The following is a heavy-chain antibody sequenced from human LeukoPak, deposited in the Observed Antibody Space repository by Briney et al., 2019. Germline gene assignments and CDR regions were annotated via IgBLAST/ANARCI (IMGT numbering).Heavy chain of an antibody. CDR2: IYPDDSDT. D-gene: IGHD3-22*01. J-gene: IGHJ3*01. CDR1: GYSFTSHW. Sequence: PGESLKISCKGSGYSFTSHWIGWVRQMPGKGLEWMGIIYPDDSDTRYSPSFQGQVTISADKSVRTAYLQWSSLKASDTAMYYCARPNITSYYDSRGYDAFDVWGQGTMVTVSS. CDR3: ARPNITSYYDSRGYDAFDV. V-gene: IGHV5-51*01.